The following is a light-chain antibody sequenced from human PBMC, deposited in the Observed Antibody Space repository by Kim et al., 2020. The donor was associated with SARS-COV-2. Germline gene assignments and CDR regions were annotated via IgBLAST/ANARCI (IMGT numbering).Light chain of an antibody. V-gene: IGKV1-27*01. Sequence: ASVGDRVTITCRASQDINNYLAWYQQKPGKVPKVLIYSASALRSGVPSRLSGSGSGTDFTLTISSLQAEDAATYYCQNYDGAPWTFGQGTKVDIK. CDR2: SAS. CDR1: QDINNY. J-gene: IGKJ1*01. CDR3: QNYDGAPWT.